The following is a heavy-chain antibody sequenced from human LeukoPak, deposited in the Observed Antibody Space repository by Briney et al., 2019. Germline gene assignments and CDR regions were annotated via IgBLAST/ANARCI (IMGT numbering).Heavy chain of an antibody. Sequence: SQTLSLICAISGDCVSSNSAAWNWIRQSPSRGLEWLGRTYYRSKWYNDYAVSVKSRITINPDTSKNQFFLQLNSVTPGVTAVSYCARERSYYGSGSYYSRLQFDCWGQGTLVTVSS. CDR1: GDCVSSNSAA. CDR3: ARERSYYGSGSYYSRLQFDC. CDR2: TYYRSKWYN. J-gene: IGHJ4*02. V-gene: IGHV6-1*01. D-gene: IGHD3-10*01.